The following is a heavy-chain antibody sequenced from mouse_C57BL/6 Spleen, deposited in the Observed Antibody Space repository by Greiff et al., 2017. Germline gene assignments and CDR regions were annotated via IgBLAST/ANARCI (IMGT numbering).Heavy chain of an antibody. CDR3: AREAGSYYGSRGAMDY. CDR1: GYTFTSYG. D-gene: IGHD1-1*01. V-gene: IGHV1-81*01. J-gene: IGHJ4*01. Sequence: QVQLQQSGAELARPGASVKLSCKASGYTFTSYGISWVKQRTGQGLEWIGEIYPRSGNTYYNEKFKGKATLTADKSSSTAYMELRSLTSEDSAVYFCAREAGSYYGSRGAMDYWGQGTSVTVSS. CDR2: IYPRSGNT.